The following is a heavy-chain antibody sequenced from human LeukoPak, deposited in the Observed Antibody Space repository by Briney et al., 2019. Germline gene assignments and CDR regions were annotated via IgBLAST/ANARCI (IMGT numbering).Heavy chain of an antibody. J-gene: IGHJ4*02. CDR1: GFTFGTYG. V-gene: IGHV3-30*02. CDR2: VRYDETTK. CDR3: AKDVPTAYFDY. D-gene: IGHD2-2*01. Sequence: GGSLRLSCEASGFTFGTYGMHWVGRPPGRGLEWVVFVRYDETTKFYADSVKGRFTISRDNSKTTLYLQMNSLRAEDTAVYYCAKDVPTAYFDYWGQGTLVTVSS.